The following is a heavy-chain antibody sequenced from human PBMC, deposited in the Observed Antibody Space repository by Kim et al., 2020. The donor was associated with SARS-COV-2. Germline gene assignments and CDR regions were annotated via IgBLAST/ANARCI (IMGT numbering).Heavy chain of an antibody. V-gene: IGHV4-59*13. CDR1: GGSISSYY. CDR3: ARVGTYYYGSGSHMGFDY. D-gene: IGHD3-10*01. Sequence: SETLSLTCTVSGGSISSYYWSWIRQPPGKGLEWIGYIYYSGSTNYNPSLKSRVTISVDTSKNQFSLKLSSVTAADTAVYYCARVGTYYYGSGSHMGFDYWGQGTLVTVSS. J-gene: IGHJ4*02. CDR2: IYYSGST.